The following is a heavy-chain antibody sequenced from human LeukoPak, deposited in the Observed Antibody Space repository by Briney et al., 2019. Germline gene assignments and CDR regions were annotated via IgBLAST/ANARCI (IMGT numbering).Heavy chain of an antibody. J-gene: IGHJ4*02. Sequence: GGSLRLSCAASGFTFSSYAMSWVRQARGKGLEWVSAVSGSAGTTYHADSVKGRFTISRDNSKNTLYLQMNSLRAEDTALYYCARTPLVRYFDSWGQGTLVTVSS. CDR1: GFTFSSYA. D-gene: IGHD2-2*01. CDR3: ARTPLVRYFDS. V-gene: IGHV3-23*01. CDR2: VSGSAGTT.